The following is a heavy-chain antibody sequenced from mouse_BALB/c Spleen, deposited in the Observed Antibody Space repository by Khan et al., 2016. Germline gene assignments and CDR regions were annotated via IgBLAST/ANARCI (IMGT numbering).Heavy chain of an antibody. V-gene: IGHV1-39*01. CDR2: IDHYYGGT. J-gene: IGHJ1*01. Sequence: VQLQQSGPELEKPGASVKISCKASGYSFTGYKMNWVKQSNGKSLEWIGNIDHYYGGTSYNQKFKGKATLTVDKSSRTAYMMLKSQTSEESAVYYCARGYGNYVNWYFDVWGAGTTVTVSS. D-gene: IGHD2-10*02. CDR1: GYSFTGYK. CDR3: ARGYGNYVNWYFDV.